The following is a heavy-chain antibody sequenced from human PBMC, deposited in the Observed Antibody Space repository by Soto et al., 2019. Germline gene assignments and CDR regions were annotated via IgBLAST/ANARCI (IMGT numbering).Heavy chain of an antibody. CDR3: ATRPRPYSSRWYVHWFDP. J-gene: IGHJ5*02. V-gene: IGHV1-24*01. CDR2: FDPEDGET. D-gene: IGHD6-13*01. Sequence: ASVKVSCKVSGYTLTELSMHWVRQAPGKGLEWMGGFDPEDGETIYAQKFQGRVTMTEDTSTDTAYMELSSLRSEDTAVYYCATRPRPYSSRWYVHWFDPWGQGTLVTVSS. CDR1: GYTLTELS.